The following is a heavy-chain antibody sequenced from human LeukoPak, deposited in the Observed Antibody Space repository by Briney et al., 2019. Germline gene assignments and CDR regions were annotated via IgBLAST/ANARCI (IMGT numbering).Heavy chain of an antibody. CDR3: ATSPPDLRSPRRSWFDP. J-gene: IGHJ5*02. Sequence: ASVKVSCKASGYTFTGYYMHWVRQAPGQGLEWMGWINPNSGGTNYAQKFQGRVTMTRDTSISTAYMDLRRLKSDDTAVYYCATSPPDLRSPRRSWFDPWGQGTLVTVSS. V-gene: IGHV1-2*02. CDR1: GYTFTGYY. CDR2: INPNSGGT. D-gene: IGHD1-26*01.